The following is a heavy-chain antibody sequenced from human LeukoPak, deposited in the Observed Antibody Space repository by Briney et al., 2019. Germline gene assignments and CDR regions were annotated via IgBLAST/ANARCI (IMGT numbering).Heavy chain of an antibody. CDR2: IYTSGST. V-gene: IGHV4-61*02. D-gene: IGHD3-9*01. Sequence: PSETLSLTCTVSGGSISSGSYYWSWIRQPAGKGLEWIGRIYTSGSTNYNPSLKSRVTISVDTSKNQFSLKLSSVTAADTAVYYCASTLLRYFDWLSSTREYYFDYWGQGTLVTVSS. J-gene: IGHJ4*02. CDR3: ASTLLRYFDWLSSTREYYFDY. CDR1: GGSISSGSYY.